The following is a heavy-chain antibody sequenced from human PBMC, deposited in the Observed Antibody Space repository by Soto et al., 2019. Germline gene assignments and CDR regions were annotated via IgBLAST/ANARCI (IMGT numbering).Heavy chain of an antibody. J-gene: IGHJ6*02. V-gene: IGHV4-34*01. Sequence: SETLSLTCAVYGGSFSGYYWSWIRQPPGKGLEWIGEINHSGSTNYNPSLKSRVTISVDTSKNQFSLKLSSVTAADTAVYYCARVKSGYYGSGSFYYYYGMDVWGQGTTVTVS. CDR1: GGSFSGYY. D-gene: IGHD3-10*01. CDR3: ARVKSGYYGSGSFYYYYGMDV. CDR2: INHSGST.